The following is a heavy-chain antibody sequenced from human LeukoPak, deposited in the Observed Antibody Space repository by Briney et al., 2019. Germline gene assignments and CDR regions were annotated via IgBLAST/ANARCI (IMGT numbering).Heavy chain of an antibody. D-gene: IGHD3-16*01. CDR3: SRDEYIDFVWGSQYFFDY. CDR1: RFTSSSYS. V-gene: IGHV3-21*04. J-gene: IGHJ4*02. Sequence: GGSLRLSCAASRFTSSSYSMNWVRQAPGKGLEWVSSISISSSNIYYADSVKGRFTISTDNTKKSLYLYMSRLRAEDTAAYFSSRDEYIDFVWGSQYFFDYWGQGTLVTVSS. CDR2: ISISSSNI.